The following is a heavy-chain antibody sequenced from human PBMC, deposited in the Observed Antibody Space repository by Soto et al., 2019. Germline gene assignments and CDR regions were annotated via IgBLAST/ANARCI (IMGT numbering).Heavy chain of an antibody. J-gene: IGHJ4*02. V-gene: IGHV3-30-3*01. CDR2: ISYDGSNK. CDR1: GFTFSSYA. Sequence: QVQLVESGGGVVQPGRSLRLSCAASGFTFSSYAMHWVRQAPGKGLEWVAVISYDGSNKYYADSVKGRFTISRDNSKNTLYLQMNSRRAEDTAVYYCARGQGISAYYFDYWGQGTLVTVSS. CDR3: ARGQGISAYYFDY. D-gene: IGHD6-13*01.